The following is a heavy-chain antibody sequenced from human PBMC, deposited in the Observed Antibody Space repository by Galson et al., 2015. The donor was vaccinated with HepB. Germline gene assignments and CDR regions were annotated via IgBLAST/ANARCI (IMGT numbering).Heavy chain of an antibody. V-gene: IGHV3-53*01. CDR2: IYSGGST. J-gene: IGHJ4*02. CDR3: ARVGYGDHVGY. D-gene: IGHD4-17*01. CDR1: GFTVSSNY. Sequence: SLRLSCAASGFTVSSNYMSWVRQAPGKGLEWVSVIYSGGSTYYADSVKGRFTISRDNSKNTLYLQTNTLRAEDTAVHYCARVGYGDHVGYWGQGTLVTVSS.